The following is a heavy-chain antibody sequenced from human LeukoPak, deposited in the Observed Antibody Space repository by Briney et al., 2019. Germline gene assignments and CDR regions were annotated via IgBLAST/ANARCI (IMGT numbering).Heavy chain of an antibody. CDR3: AKDLLPDYDILTGATPLDY. CDR2: ISGSGGST. Sequence: GGSLRLSCAASGFTFSSYAMSWVRQAPGKGLEWVSAISGSGGSTYYADSVKGRFTISRDNSKNTLYLQMNSLRAEDTAVYYCAKDLLPDYDILTGATPLDYWGQGTLVTVSS. CDR1: GFTFSSYA. D-gene: IGHD3-9*01. J-gene: IGHJ4*02. V-gene: IGHV3-23*01.